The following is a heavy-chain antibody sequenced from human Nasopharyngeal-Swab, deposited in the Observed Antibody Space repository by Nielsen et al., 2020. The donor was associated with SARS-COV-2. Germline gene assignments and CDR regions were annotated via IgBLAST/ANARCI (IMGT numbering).Heavy chain of an antibody. CDR1: GSSISSGYY. J-gene: IGHJ4*02. V-gene: IGHV4-38-2*02. D-gene: IGHD2-21*02. CDR3: ARVYCGGDCYSLGERYYFDY. Sequence: SETLSLTCTVSGSSISSGYYWGWIRQPPGKGLGWIGSIYHSGSTYYNPSLKSRVTISVDTSKNQFSLKLSSVTAADTAVYYCARVYCGGDCYSLGERYYFDYWGQGTLVTVSS. CDR2: IYHSGST.